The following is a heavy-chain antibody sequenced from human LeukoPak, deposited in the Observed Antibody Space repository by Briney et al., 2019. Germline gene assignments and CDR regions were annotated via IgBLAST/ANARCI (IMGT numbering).Heavy chain of an antibody. CDR1: GLTFIHYA. D-gene: IGHD2-2*01. CDR2: ISGSGDTT. J-gene: IGHJ5*02. V-gene: IGHV3-23*01. Sequence: GGSLRLSCAASGLTFIHYAMNWVRLAPGKGLEWVSGISGSGDTTVYADSVKGRFTISRDNSENTLYLQMNSLRAEDTAVYYCAKESVVPAANWFDPWGQGTLVTVSS. CDR3: AKESVVPAANWFDP.